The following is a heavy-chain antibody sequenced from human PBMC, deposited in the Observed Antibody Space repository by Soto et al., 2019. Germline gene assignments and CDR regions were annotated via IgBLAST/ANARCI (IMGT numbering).Heavy chain of an antibody. V-gene: IGHV4-39*01. CDR3: VRHRIEVVWRGFDS. CDR2: SSYSGGT. J-gene: IGHJ4*02. Sequence: SETLSLTCTVSADSSSFSNDYWGWIRQPPGKGLQWIGSSSYSGGTFYNPSLKGRVAMSVDASKKLCSLQVTAVTAADTAVYYCVRHRIEVVWRGFDSWGQGSPVTVSS. D-gene: IGHD1-1*01. CDR1: ADSSSFSNDY.